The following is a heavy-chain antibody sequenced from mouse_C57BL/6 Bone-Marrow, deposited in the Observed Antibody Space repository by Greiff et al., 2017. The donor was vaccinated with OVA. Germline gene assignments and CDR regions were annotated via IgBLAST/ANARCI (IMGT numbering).Heavy chain of an antibody. J-gene: IGHJ4*01. CDR2: ISSGGSYT. CDR1: GFTFSSYG. Sequence: EVKVVESGGDLVKPGGSLKLSCAASGFTFSSYGMSWVRQTPDKRLEWVATISSGGSYTYYPDSVKGRFTISRDNAKNTLYLQMSSLKSEYTAMYYCARHPPSMTTVVAPYYDAMDYWGQGTSVTVSS. D-gene: IGHD1-1*01. V-gene: IGHV5-6*01. CDR3: ARHPPSMTTVVAPYYDAMDY.